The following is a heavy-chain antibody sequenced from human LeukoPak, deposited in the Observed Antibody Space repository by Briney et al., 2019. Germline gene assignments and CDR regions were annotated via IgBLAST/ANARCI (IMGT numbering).Heavy chain of an antibody. J-gene: IGHJ4*02. CDR3: AKRLPHHFDS. V-gene: IGHV3-23*01. CDR1: GFTFSNYA. Sequence: GGSLRLSCAASGFTFSNYAMNWVRQAPGKGLEWVSAIVGSGTLTFYADSVRGRFTISRDNSKNTLYLQMSSLRADDTAVYYCAKRLPHHFDSWGQGTLVTVSS. CDR2: IVGSGTLT.